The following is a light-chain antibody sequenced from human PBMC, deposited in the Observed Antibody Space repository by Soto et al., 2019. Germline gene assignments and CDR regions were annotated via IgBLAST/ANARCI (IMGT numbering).Light chain of an antibody. CDR2: AAS. CDR1: QSIISY. J-gene: IGKJ1*01. CDR3: QQSYSTPPR. V-gene: IGKV1-39*01. Sequence: DIQLTQSPSSLSASVGDRVTITCRAGQSIISYLNWYEQKRGKAPKLLIYAASTVQTGVPSSFSGSGSGTDFTLTISRLQPEEFTTYYCQQSYSTPPRFGQGNRVEIK.